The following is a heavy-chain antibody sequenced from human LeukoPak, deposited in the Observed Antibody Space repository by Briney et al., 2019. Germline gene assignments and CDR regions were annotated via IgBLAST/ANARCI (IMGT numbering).Heavy chain of an antibody. CDR3: ARDGTAN. CDR1: GFTFSNYW. J-gene: IGHJ4*02. D-gene: IGHD6-13*01. Sequence: GGSLRLSCAASGFTFSNYWMSWVRQAPGKGLEWVANIKKDGSEKYYVDSVKGRFTISRDNAKNSLYLQMNSLRAEDTAVYYCARDGTANWGQGTLVTVSS. V-gene: IGHV3-7*01. CDR2: IKKDGSEK.